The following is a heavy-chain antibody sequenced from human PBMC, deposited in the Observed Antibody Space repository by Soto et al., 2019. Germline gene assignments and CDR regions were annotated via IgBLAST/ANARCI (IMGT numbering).Heavy chain of an antibody. Sequence: SETLSLTCTLSGDSLTSSSYYLGWIRQPPGKGLECIGNIYYDGNTYYNPSLKSRVTISLDTSKNQFSLRLNSVTAADTAVYYCARSTIAPRLFMYPFDSWGQGTLVTVSS. CDR2: IYYDGNT. J-gene: IGHJ4*02. CDR1: GDSLTSSSYY. D-gene: IGHD6-6*01. V-gene: IGHV4-39*01. CDR3: ARSTIAPRLFMYPFDS.